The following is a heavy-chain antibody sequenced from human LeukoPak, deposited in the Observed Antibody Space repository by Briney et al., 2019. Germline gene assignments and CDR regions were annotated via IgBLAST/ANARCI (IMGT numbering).Heavy chain of an antibody. CDR1: GFTFSSYA. V-gene: IGHV3-23*01. D-gene: IGHD3-16*01. CDR3: AKEGEAADAPYIWFDP. Sequence: GGSLRLSCAASGFTFSSYAMSWVRQAPGKGLEWVSAISGSGGSTYYADSVKGRFTISRDNSKNTLYMQMNSLRAEDTAVYYCAKEGEAADAPYIWFDPWGQGTLVTVSS. J-gene: IGHJ5*02. CDR2: ISGSGGST.